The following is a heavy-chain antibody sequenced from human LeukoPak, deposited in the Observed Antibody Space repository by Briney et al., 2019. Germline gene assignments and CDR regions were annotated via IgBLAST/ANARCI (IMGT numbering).Heavy chain of an antibody. CDR1: GFTFSSNY. Sequence: GGSLRLSCAASGFTFSSNYMSWVRQAPGKGLEWVSVIYSGGSTYYTDSVKGRFTISRDNSKNTLYLQMNSLRAEDTAVYYCARSHTAMPFDPWGQGTLVTVSS. CDR2: IYSGGST. J-gene: IGHJ5*02. D-gene: IGHD5-18*01. V-gene: IGHV3-53*01. CDR3: ARSHTAMPFDP.